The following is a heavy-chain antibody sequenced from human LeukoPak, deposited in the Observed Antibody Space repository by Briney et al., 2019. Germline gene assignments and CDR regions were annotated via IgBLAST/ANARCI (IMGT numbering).Heavy chain of an antibody. CDR3: AGFSHKGV. Sequence: PGGSLRLSCAASGFTVSNNYMSWVRQAPGKGQEWVALIYSGGSTYYADFVKGRFTISRDNSKNTLYLQMSSLRAEDTAVYYCAGFSHKGVWGQGTTVTVSS. V-gene: IGHV3-66*01. CDR2: IYSGGST. J-gene: IGHJ6*02. CDR1: GFTVSNNY.